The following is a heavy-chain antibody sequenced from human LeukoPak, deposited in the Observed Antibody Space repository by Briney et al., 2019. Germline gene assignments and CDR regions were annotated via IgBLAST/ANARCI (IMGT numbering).Heavy chain of an antibody. CDR1: GGSISSYY. V-gene: IGHV4-4*07. CDR2: IYTSGST. D-gene: IGHD3-10*01. J-gene: IGHJ5*02. CDR3: ARGSSTTMVRGVIPWFDP. Sequence: PSETLSLTCTVSGGSISSYYWSWIRQPAGKGLEWIGRIYTSGSTNYNPSLKSRVTMSVDTSKNQFSLKLSSVTAADTAVYYCARGSSTTMVRGVIPWFDPWGQGTLVTVSS.